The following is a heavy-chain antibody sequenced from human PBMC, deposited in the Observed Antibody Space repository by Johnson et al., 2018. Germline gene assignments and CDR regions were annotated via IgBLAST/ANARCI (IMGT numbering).Heavy chain of an antibody. CDR3: ARDLARYYYDSSGFDI. CDR1: GFSFSSYW. J-gene: IGHJ3*02. CDR2: IKEDGSEK. V-gene: IGHV3-7*01. Sequence: VQLQESGGGLVQPGGSLRLSCAASGFSFSSYWMSWVRQAPGKGLEWVANIKEDGSEKYYVDSVKGRFTTSRDNIKNSLYLQMNSLRAEDKAVYYCARDLARYYYDSSGFDIWGQGTMVTVSS. D-gene: IGHD3-22*01.